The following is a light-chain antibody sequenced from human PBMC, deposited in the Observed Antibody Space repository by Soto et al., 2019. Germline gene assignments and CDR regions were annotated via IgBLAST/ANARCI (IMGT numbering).Light chain of an antibody. V-gene: IGLV2-14*01. CDR3: SSYSSTTRVV. J-gene: IGLJ2*01. CDR2: DVS. Sequence: QSVLTQPASVSGSPGQSITISCTGTSSDIGYYNYVSWYQQHPGEAPKLLIFDVSYRPSGVSNRCSGSKSANTASLTISGLQAEDDADYYCSSYSSTTRVVIGGGTKLTVL. CDR1: SSDIGYYNY.